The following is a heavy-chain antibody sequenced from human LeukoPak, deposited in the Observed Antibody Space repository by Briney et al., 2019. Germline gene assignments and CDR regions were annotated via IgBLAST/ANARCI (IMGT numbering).Heavy chain of an antibody. J-gene: IGHJ4*02. CDR3: AREKPYSYGLDY. V-gene: IGHV3-48*01. CDR1: GFTFSSYS. CDR2: ISTSTTTI. Sequence: GGSLRLSCEASGFTFSSYSMNWVRQAPGKGLEWISYISTSTTTIYYANSVKGRFTISRDNAKKSLYLQMNSLRAEDTAVYYCAREKPYSYGLDYWGQGTLVTVSS. D-gene: IGHD5-18*01.